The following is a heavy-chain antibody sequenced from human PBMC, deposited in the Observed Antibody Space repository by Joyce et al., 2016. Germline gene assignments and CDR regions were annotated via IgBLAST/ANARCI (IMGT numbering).Heavy chain of an antibody. J-gene: IGHJ4*02. CDR2: ILHNGAT. CDR1: GDAISYYY. CDR3: ARAGSRTGSGNFFGL. D-gene: IGHD3-10*01. V-gene: IGHV4-59*01. Sequence: QVQLQESGPGLVKPSETLFLTCAVSGDAISYYYWTWIRPSPGKGLEWIGYILHNGATRYNPSLKSRVTMSVDTSKNQFSLKLTSVTAADTAVFYCARAGSRTGSGNFFGLWGQGTLVTVSS.